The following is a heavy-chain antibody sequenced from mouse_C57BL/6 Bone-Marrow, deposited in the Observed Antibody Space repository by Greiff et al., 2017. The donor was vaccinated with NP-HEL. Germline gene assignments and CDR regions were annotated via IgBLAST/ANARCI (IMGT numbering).Heavy chain of an antibody. D-gene: IGHD2-3*01. CDR1: GYTFTDYA. Sequence: QVQLQQSGPELVRPGVSVKISCKGSGYTFTDYAMHWVKQSHAKSLEWIGVISTYYGDASYNQKLKDKATMTVDKSSSTANMELARLTSEDSSVYYCASGWLLNYYAMDYWGQGTSVTVSS. V-gene: IGHV1-67*01. CDR3: ASGWLLNYYAMDY. J-gene: IGHJ4*01. CDR2: ISTYYGDA.